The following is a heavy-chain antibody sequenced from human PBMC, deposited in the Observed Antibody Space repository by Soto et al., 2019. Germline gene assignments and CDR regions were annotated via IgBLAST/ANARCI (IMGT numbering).Heavy chain of an antibody. D-gene: IGHD4-4*01. V-gene: IGHV5-51*01. J-gene: IGHJ6*02. CDR3: ARRISNFRYDNYAMDV. CDR1: GYTFTDYW. Sequence: GGSPNISCKGPGYTFTDYWIGWDRQLPGKGLEWMGIIYPGDSDTRYSPSFQGHVTITVDKSTTTAYLQWNTLRAADTAMYYFARRISNFRYDNYAMDVWGQGTTVTVSS. CDR2: IYPGDSDT.